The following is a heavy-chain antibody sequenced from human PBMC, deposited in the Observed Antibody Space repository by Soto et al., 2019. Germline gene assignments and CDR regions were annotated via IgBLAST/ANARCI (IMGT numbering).Heavy chain of an antibody. D-gene: IGHD3-3*01. CDR1: NASDNSNY. J-gene: IGHJ5*02. V-gene: IGHV4-59*02. CDR2: IFSGGRT. CDR3: ARLLQNWFDP. Sequence: QVRLQESGPGLVKPSEILSLTCTVSNASDNSNYWSWIRQSPGKGLEWIGYIFSGGRTNYNPSLKSRVTISIDSSKDQFSLRLTSVTAADTAVYYCARLLQNWFDPWGQGILVTVSS.